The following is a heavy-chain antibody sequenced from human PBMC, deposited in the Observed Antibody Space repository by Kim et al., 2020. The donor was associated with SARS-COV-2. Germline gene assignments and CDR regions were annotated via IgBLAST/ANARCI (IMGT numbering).Heavy chain of an antibody. CDR3: ARIYSNYYYYYMDV. V-gene: IGHV1-18*01. D-gene: IGHD4-4*01. J-gene: IGHJ6*03. Sequence: ASVKVSCKASGYTFTSYGISWVQQAPGQGLEWMGWISAYNGNTNYAQKIQGRVTMTTDTSTSTAYMELRSLRSDDTAVYYCARIYSNYYYYYMDVWGKGTTVTVSS. CDR1: GYTFTSYG. CDR2: ISAYNGNT.